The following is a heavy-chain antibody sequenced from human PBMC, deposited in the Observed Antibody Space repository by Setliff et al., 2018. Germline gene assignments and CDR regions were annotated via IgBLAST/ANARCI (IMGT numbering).Heavy chain of an antibody. CDR1: GVSITSYNYF. J-gene: IGHJ1*01. CDR3: ASGYNFWSGYFAVAESYQY. CDR2: VYYTGTT. V-gene: IGHV4-39*07. D-gene: IGHD3-3*01. Sequence: SETLSLTCTVSGVSITSYNYFWGWIRQPPGKGLEWIGSVYYTGTTSYNPSLKSRLTMSLDTSKNQLSLRLTSVTAADTAIYYCASGYNFWSGYFAVAESYQYWGQGTLVTVSS.